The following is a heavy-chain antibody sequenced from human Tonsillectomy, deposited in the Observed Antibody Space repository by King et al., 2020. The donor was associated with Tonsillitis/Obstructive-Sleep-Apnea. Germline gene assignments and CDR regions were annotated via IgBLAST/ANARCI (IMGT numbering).Heavy chain of an antibody. Sequence: VQLVESGGGLVQPGGSLRLSCAASGFTFSSYAMSWVRQAPGKGLKWVSAISGSGGSTYYADSVKGRFTISRDNSKNTLYLQMNSLRAEDTAVYYCAKDPSRIVVVPAAPFDYWGQGTLVTVSS. CDR1: GFTFSSYA. V-gene: IGHV3-23*04. J-gene: IGHJ4*02. CDR3: AKDPSRIVVVPAAPFDY. D-gene: IGHD2-2*01. CDR2: ISGSGGST.